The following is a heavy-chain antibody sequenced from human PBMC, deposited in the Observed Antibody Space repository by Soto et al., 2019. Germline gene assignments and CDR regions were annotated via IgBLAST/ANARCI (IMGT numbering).Heavy chain of an antibody. CDR3: ARGMSVTMVRGVILDY. V-gene: IGHV3-21*01. CDR2: ISSSSSYI. J-gene: IGHJ4*02. D-gene: IGHD3-10*01. Sequence: PGGSLRLSCAASGFTFSSYSMNWVRQAPGKGLEWVSSISSSSSYIYYADSVKGRFTISRDNAKNSLYLQMNSLRAEDTAVYYCARGMSVTMVRGVILDYWGQGTLVTVSS. CDR1: GFTFSSYS.